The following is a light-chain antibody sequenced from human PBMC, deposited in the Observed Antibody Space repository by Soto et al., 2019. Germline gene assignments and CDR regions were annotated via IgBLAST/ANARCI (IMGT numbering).Light chain of an antibody. CDR2: AAS. V-gene: IGKV1-39*01. J-gene: IGKJ1*01. CDR3: QQIYSPPWT. Sequence: DIQMTQSPSSLSAGVGDRVTITCRAIQTISTYLNWYQQKPGKAPKLLIYAASNLQGGVPSRFSGSSSGSDLTLTISSLQPEDFATYYCQQIYSPPWTFGQGTKVDIK. CDR1: QTISTY.